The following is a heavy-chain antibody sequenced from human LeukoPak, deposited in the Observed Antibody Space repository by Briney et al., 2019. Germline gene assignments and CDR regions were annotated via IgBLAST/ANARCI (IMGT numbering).Heavy chain of an antibody. Sequence: PSETLSLTCTVSGGSISNYYWSWIRQPPGKGLEWIGYISYSGSTNYNPSLKSRVTISVDTSKNQFSLKLSSVTAADTAVYYCARHRYYYYYGMDVWGQGTTVTVSS. CDR1: GGSISNYY. CDR3: ARHRYYYYYGMDV. CDR2: ISYSGST. V-gene: IGHV4-59*08. J-gene: IGHJ6*02.